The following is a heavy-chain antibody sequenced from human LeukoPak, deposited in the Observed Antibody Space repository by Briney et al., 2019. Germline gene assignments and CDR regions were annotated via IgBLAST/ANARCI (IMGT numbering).Heavy chain of an antibody. Sequence: GGSLRLSCVASDFTFDFYWMTWVRQAPGKGLEWLANILPDGNQKYYVDSVKGRFTISRDNPKNSLYLQINNLRAEDTAVYYCGRLAHNAWYAIDFWGQGTLVTVSS. CDR3: GRLAHNAWYAIDF. V-gene: IGHV3-7*01. J-gene: IGHJ4*02. D-gene: IGHD2-2*01. CDR2: ILPDGNQK. CDR1: DFTFDFYW.